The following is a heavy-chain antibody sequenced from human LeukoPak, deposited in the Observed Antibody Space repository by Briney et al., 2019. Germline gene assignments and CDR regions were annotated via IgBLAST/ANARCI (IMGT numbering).Heavy chain of an antibody. CDR2: INPNSGGT. CDR1: GYTFTGYY. Sequence: ASVKVSCKASGYTFTGYYMHWVRQAPGQGLEWMGWINPNSGGTNYAQKLQGRVTTTTDTSTSTAYTELRSLRSDDTAVYYCARGAPVAGSNNWFDPWGQGTLVTVSS. V-gene: IGHV1-2*02. CDR3: ARGAPVAGSNNWFDP. J-gene: IGHJ5*02. D-gene: IGHD6-19*01.